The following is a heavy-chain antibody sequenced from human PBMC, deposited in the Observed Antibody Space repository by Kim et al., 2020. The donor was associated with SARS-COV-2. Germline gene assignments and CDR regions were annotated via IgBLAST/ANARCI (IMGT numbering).Heavy chain of an antibody. CDR3: ARDRGGYSSGWFDP. J-gene: IGHJ5*02. Sequence: AESLKGLYTISRDTSKNALYLQMNSLRAEDTAVYYCARDRGGYSSGWFDPWGQGTLVTVSS. V-gene: IGHV3-53*01. D-gene: IGHD6-19*01.